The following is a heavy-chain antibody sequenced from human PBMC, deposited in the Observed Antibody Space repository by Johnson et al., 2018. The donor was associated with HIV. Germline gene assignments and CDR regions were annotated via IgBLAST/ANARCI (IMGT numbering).Heavy chain of an antibody. D-gene: IGHD5-24*01. CDR2: IRYDGGNK. Sequence: QVQLVESGGGVVQPGGSLRLSCAASGFTFSSYGMHWVRQAPGKGLQWVAFIRYDGGNKSYGDSVKGRFTISRDNAKNSLYLQMNSLRAEDTAVYYCARACRDGYTCDVFDIWGQGTLVTVSS. CDR3: ARACRDGYTCDVFDI. J-gene: IGHJ3*02. CDR1: GFTFSSYG. V-gene: IGHV3-30*02.